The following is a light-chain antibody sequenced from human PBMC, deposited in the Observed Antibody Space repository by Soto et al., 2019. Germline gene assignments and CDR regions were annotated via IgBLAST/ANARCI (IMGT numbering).Light chain of an antibody. CDR3: SSYSTSSALV. CDR2: DVS. J-gene: IGLJ2*01. CDR1: SADIGAFNY. Sequence: QSALTQPASVSGSPGQSITISCAGTSADIGAFNYVSWYQHHPGKVPKLLIFDVSDRPSGVSTRFSASKSANTASLTISGLQADDEADYYCSSYSTSSALVFGGGTKVPS. V-gene: IGLV2-14*03.